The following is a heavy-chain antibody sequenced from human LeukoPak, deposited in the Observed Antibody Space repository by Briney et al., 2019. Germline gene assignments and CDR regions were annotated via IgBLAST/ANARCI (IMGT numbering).Heavy chain of an antibody. CDR3: ARDSGSYGDAFDI. D-gene: IGHD1-26*01. V-gene: IGHV3-30*02. Sequence: PGGSLRLSCAASGFTFSSYGMHWVRQAPGKGLEWVAFTRYDGSNKYYADSVKGRFTISRDNSKNTLYLQMNSLRVEDTAVYYCARDSGSYGDAFDIWGQGTMVTVSS. CDR1: GFTFSSYG. CDR2: TRYDGSNK. J-gene: IGHJ3*02.